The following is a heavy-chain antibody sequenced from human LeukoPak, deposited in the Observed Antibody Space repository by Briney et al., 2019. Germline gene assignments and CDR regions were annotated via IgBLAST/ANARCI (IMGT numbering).Heavy chain of an antibody. V-gene: IGHV3-30-3*01. J-gene: IGHJ4*02. Sequence: GRSLRLSCAASGFTFSSYAMHWVRQAPGKGLEWVAVISYDGSNKYYAASVKGRFTISRDNSKNTLYLQMNSLRAEDTAVYYCARVGVAAAGNGRYFDYWGQGTLVTVSS. CDR1: GFTFSSYA. CDR2: ISYDGSNK. D-gene: IGHD6-13*01. CDR3: ARVGVAAAGNGRYFDY.